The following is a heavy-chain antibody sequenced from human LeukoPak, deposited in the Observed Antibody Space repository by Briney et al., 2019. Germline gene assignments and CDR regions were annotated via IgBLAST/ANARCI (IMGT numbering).Heavy chain of an antibody. V-gene: IGHV3-21*01. Sequence: GGSLRLSCAASGFTISSYSMNWVRQAPGKGLEWVSSISSSSSYIYYADSVKGRFTISRDNAKNSLYLQMNSLRAEDTAVYYCARLYGDYHFDYWGQGTLVTVSS. CDR2: ISSSSSYI. CDR1: GFTISSYS. CDR3: ARLYGDYHFDY. D-gene: IGHD4-17*01. J-gene: IGHJ4*02.